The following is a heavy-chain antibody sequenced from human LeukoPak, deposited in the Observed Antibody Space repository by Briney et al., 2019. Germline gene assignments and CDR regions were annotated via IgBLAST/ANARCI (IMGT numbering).Heavy chain of an antibody. Sequence: PGGSLRLSCAASGFTFSNYGMSWVRQAPGKGLEWVSAISGSGGSTYYADSVKGRFTISRDNSKNTLYLQMNSLRAEDTAVYYCAKAMKMATILDYGGQGTLVTVSS. CDR2: ISGSGGST. J-gene: IGHJ4*02. CDR3: AKAMKMATILDY. D-gene: IGHD5-24*01. V-gene: IGHV3-23*01. CDR1: GFTFSNYG.